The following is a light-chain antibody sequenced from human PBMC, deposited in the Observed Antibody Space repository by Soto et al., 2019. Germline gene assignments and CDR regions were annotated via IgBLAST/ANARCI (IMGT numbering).Light chain of an antibody. J-gene: IGKJ4*01. Sequence: EIVMTQSPATLSVSPGERATLSCRASQNVSNNLAWYQQKPGQAPGLLIYGASTRATGIPARFSGSGSGTEFTLTISSLQSEDFAVYYCQQYNNWPPLTFGGGTKVEIK. V-gene: IGKV3D-15*01. CDR3: QQYNNWPPLT. CDR1: QNVSNN. CDR2: GAS.